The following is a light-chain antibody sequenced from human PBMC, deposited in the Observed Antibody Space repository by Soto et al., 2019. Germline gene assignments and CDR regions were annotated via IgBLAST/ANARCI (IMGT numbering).Light chain of an antibody. Sequence: QSVLTQPPSASGTPGQRVTISCSGSSSNIGGNIVNWYQQLPGTAPKLLIFGNDQRPSWVPDRFSGSKSGTSASLAISGLQSEDEANYYCAAWDDSLNGVVFGGGTKATVL. CDR1: SSNIGGNI. CDR3: AAWDDSLNGVV. J-gene: IGLJ2*01. V-gene: IGLV1-44*01. CDR2: GND.